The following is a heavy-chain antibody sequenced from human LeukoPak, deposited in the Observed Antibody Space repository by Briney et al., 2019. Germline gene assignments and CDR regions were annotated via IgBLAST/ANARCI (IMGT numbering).Heavy chain of an antibody. D-gene: IGHD2-2*01. CDR2: IRSKANSYAT. Sequence: GGSLKLSCAASGFTFSGSAMHWVRQASGKGLEWVGRIRSKANSYATAYAASVKGRFTISRDDSKNTAYLQMNSLKTEDTAVYYCARDKLLVPTAMTIGAFDIWGQGTMVTVSS. J-gene: IGHJ3*02. CDR3: ARDKLLVPTAMTIGAFDI. CDR1: GFTFSGSA. V-gene: IGHV3-73*01.